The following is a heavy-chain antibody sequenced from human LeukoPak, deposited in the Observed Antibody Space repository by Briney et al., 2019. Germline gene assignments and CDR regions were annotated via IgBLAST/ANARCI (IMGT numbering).Heavy chain of an antibody. Sequence: SETLSLTCTVSGGSISSYYWSWIRQPPGKGLEWIGYIYYSGSTNYNPSLKSRVTISVDTSKNQFSLKLSSVTAADTAVYYCARTWHYYGSGSLRYFDYWGQGTLVTVSS. CDR2: IYYSGST. J-gene: IGHJ4*02. CDR1: GGSISSYY. V-gene: IGHV4-59*08. CDR3: ARTWHYYGSGSLRYFDY. D-gene: IGHD3-10*01.